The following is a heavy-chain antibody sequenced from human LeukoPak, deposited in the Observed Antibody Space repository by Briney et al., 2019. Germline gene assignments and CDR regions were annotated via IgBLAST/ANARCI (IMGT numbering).Heavy chain of an antibody. Sequence: GRSLRLSCAASGFTFDDYAMHWVRRAPGKGLEWVSGISWNSGSIGYADSVKGRFTISRDNAKNSLYLQMNSLRAEDTALYYCAKDQDDFWSGNFDYWGQGTLVTVSS. J-gene: IGHJ4*02. CDR3: AKDQDDFWSGNFDY. CDR1: GFTFDDYA. CDR2: ISWNSGSI. V-gene: IGHV3-9*01. D-gene: IGHD3-3*01.